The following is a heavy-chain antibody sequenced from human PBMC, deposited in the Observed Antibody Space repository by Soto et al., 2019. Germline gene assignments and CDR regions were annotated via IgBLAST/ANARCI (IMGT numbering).Heavy chain of an antibody. J-gene: IGHJ5*02. Sequence: SVKVSCKASGGTFSSYAITWVRQAPGQGLEWMGGIIPTFGTANYAQKFQARVTITADESTSTAYMELSSLRSEDTAVYYCARDRGPSSGYYPYWFDPWGQGTLVTVSS. D-gene: IGHD3-22*01. V-gene: IGHV1-69*13. CDR2: IIPTFGTA. CDR3: ARDRGPSSGYYPYWFDP. CDR1: GGTFSSYA.